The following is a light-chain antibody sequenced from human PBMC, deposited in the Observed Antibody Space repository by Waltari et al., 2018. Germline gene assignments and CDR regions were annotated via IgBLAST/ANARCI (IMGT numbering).Light chain of an antibody. J-gene: IGKJ5*01. V-gene: IGKV3-15*01. CDR3: QQYNRWPPIT. CDR2: DSS. CDR1: QSVTSN. Sequence: IVLTQSPATLSVSPGESAIIPCRASQSVTSNLAWYQQKPGQVPRPLIYDSSTRATSIPARFRGSVSGTEFTLTISSLQSEDSATYYCQQYNRWPPITFGQGTRLEIK.